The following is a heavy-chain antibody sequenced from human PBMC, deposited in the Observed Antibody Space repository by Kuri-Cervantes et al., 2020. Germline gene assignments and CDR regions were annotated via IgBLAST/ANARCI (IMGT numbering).Heavy chain of an antibody. CDR1: GYTFTSYG. D-gene: IGHD3-9*01. V-gene: IGHV1-18*01. Sequence: ASVKVSCKASGYTFTSYGISWVRQAPGQGLEWMGWISAYNGNTNYAQKLQGRVTMTTDTSTSTAYMELRSLRSDDTAVYYCARGWNYDILTGYDVYYYYGMDVWGQGTTVTVSS. CDR3: ARGWNYDILTGYDVYYYYGMDV. CDR2: ISAYNGNT. J-gene: IGHJ6*02.